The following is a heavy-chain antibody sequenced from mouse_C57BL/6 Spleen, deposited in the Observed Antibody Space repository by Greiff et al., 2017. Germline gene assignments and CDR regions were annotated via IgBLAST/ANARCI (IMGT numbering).Heavy chain of an antibody. CDR1: GYAFSSSW. J-gene: IGHJ3*01. V-gene: IGHV1-82*01. Sequence: VQLQQSGPELVKPGASVKISCKASGYAFSSSWMNWVKQRPGKGLEWIGRIYPGDGDTNYNGKLKGKATLTADKSSSTAYMQISSLTSEDSAVYFFARSDCYGSSPPWFAYWGQGTLVTVSA. CDR3: ARSDCYGSSPPWFAY. D-gene: IGHD1-1*01. CDR2: IYPGDGDT.